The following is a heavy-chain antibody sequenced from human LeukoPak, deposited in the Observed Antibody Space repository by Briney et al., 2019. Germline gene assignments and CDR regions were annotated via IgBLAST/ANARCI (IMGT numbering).Heavy chain of an antibody. J-gene: IGHJ4*02. CDR3: ARHDSSSWSSFDY. CDR2: IYYSGST. CDR1: GGSISSGGYY. V-gene: IGHV4-39*01. D-gene: IGHD6-13*01. Sequence: SEALSLTCTVSGGSISSGGYYWSWIRQHPGKGLEWIGSIYYSGSTYYNPSLKSRVTISVDTSKNQFSLKLSSVTAADTAVYYCARHDSSSWSSFDYWGQGTLVTVSS.